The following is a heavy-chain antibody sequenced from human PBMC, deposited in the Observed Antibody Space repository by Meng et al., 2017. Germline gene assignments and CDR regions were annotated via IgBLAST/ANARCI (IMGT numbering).Heavy chain of an antibody. Sequence: QVQLQQWGAGLLQPSETLSLTCAVYGGSFSTYYWSWIRQPPGKGLEWIGEINHSGSTNYNPSLKSRVTISVDTSKNQFSLKLSSVTAADTAVYYCDRSSSRRPHDYWGQGTLVTVSS. D-gene: IGHD6-13*01. CDR2: INHSGST. V-gene: IGHV4-34*01. CDR3: DRSSSRRPHDY. CDR1: GGSFSTYY. J-gene: IGHJ4*02.